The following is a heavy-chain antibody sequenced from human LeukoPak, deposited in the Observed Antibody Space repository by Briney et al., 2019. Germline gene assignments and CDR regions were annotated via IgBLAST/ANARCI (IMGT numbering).Heavy chain of an antibody. CDR1: GFTGSTFA. J-gene: IGHJ5*01. V-gene: IGHV3-23*01. Sequence: GGSLRLSCASSGFTGSTFAMSWVRQAPKKKKKWVAGISGSGGATYYAQSVQGRFSLSRDNSKNILYLQMNSLRVEDTATYYCAKDSFSGYEWWVGSCGQGTLVAVSS. CDR2: ISGSGGAT. D-gene: IGHD5-12*01. CDR3: AKDSFSGYEWWVGS.